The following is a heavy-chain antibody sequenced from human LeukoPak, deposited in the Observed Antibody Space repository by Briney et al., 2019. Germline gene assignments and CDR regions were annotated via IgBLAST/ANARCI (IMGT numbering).Heavy chain of an antibody. CDR2: IDPNGGST. J-gene: IGHJ4*02. D-gene: IGHD6-19*01. Sequence: ASVKLSCKASGYIFTGYYIHWVRQVPGQGPEWMGIIDPNGGSTSYALKFQGRLTLTRDTSTSTVFMDSSSLRSEDTSIYYCVRIGYSSGWYSGPYDYWGQGTLVTVSS. V-gene: IGHV1-46*01. CDR1: GYIFTGYY. CDR3: VRIGYSSGWYSGPYDY.